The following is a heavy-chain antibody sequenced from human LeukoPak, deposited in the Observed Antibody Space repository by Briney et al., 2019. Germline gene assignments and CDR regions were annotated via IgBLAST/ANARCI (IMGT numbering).Heavy chain of an antibody. V-gene: IGHV3-48*03. CDR3: ARFDPVGCYEGSRCAYGMDV. J-gene: IGHJ6*02. D-gene: IGHD2-2*01. CDR2: ISSSGSTI. Sequence: GGSLRLSCAASGFTFSSYEMNWVRQAPGKGLEWVSYISSSGSTIYYADSVKGRFTISRDNAKNSLYLQMNSLRAEDTAVYYCARFDPVGCYEGSRCAYGMDVWGQGTTVTVSS. CDR1: GFTFSSYE.